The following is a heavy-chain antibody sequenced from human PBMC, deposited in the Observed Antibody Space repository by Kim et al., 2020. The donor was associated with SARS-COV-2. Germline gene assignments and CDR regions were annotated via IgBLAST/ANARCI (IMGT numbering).Heavy chain of an antibody. J-gene: IGHJ4*02. CDR1: GFTLSSYA. Sequence: GGSLRLSCVASGFTLSSYAMHWVRQAPGKGLEYISGISNNGGSTYHANSVKGRFTTSRDNSRNTLYLQMGSLRGEDTAVYYCARDKYGSGDYWGQGTLVTVSS. CDR3: ARDKYGSGDY. CDR2: ISNNGGST. V-gene: IGHV3-64*01. D-gene: IGHD3-10*01.